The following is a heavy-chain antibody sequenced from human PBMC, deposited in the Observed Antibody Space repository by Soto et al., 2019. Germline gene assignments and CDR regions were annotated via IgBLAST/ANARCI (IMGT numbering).Heavy chain of an antibody. D-gene: IGHD4-17*01. Sequence: GASVKVSCKASGYTFTSYYMHWVRQVPGQGLEWMGIINPSGGSTSYAQKFQGRGTMTRDTSTSTVYMELSSLRSEDTAVYYCARPHDYGDYGLAFDIWGQGTMVTVSS. CDR2: INPSGGST. CDR3: ARPHDYGDYGLAFDI. CDR1: GYTFTSYY. V-gene: IGHV1-46*01. J-gene: IGHJ3*02.